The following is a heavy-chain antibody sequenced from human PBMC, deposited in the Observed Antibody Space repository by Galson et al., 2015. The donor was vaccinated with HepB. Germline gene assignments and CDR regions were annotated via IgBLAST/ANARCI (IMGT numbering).Heavy chain of an antibody. CDR1: GFTFSSYA. V-gene: IGHV3-30-3*01. Sequence: LRLSCAASGFTFSSYAMHWVRQAPGKGLEWVAVISYDGSNKYYADSVKGRFTISRDNSKNTLYLQMNSLRAEDTAVYYCARDYGSGSYPRGGMDVWGQGTTVTVSS. CDR2: ISYDGSNK. J-gene: IGHJ6*02. D-gene: IGHD3-10*01. CDR3: ARDYGSGSYPRGGMDV.